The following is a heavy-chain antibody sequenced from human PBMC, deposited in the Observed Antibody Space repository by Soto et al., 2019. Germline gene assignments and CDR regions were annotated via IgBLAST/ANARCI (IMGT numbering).Heavy chain of an antibody. D-gene: IGHD1-26*01. CDR2: ISGSGGST. V-gene: IGHV3-23*01. J-gene: IGHJ4*02. CDR1: GFTFSSYA. CDR3: ARDSFIVGATTRYFDY. Sequence: PGGSLRLSSAASGFTFSSYAMSWVRQAPEKGLEWVSAISGSGGSTYYADSVKGRFTISRDNSKNTLYLQMNSLRSEDTAVYYCARDSFIVGATTRYFDYWGQGTLVTVSS.